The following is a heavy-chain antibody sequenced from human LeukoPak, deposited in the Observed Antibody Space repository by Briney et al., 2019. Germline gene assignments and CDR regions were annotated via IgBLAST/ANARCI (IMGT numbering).Heavy chain of an antibody. J-gene: IGHJ4*02. V-gene: IGHV3-23*01. Sequence: GGSLRLSCAASGFTFSSYAMNWVRQAPGKGLEWVSGISGSGGTTYYADSVKGRFTISRDNSKNTLYPQMNSLRAEDTAVYYCATSNRIAVAGYFDYWGQGTLVTVSS. CDR1: GFTFSSYA. D-gene: IGHD6-19*01. CDR3: ATSNRIAVAGYFDY. CDR2: ISGSGGTT.